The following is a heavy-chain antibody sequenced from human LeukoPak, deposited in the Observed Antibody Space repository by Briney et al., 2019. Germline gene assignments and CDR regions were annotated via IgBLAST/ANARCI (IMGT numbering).Heavy chain of an antibody. J-gene: IGHJ4*02. Sequence: SETLSLTCTVSGGSISSYYWSWIRQPPGKGLEWIGYIYYSGSTNYNPSLKSRVTISVDTSKNQFSLKLSSVTAADTAVYYCARGHYDILTGYFPPAYYFDYWGQGTLVTVSS. CDR1: GGSISSYY. V-gene: IGHV4-59*01. D-gene: IGHD3-9*01. CDR3: ARGHYDILTGYFPPAYYFDY. CDR2: IYYSGST.